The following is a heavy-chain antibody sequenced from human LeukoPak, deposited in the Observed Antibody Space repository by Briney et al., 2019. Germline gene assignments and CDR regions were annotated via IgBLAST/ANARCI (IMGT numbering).Heavy chain of an antibody. CDR1: GGSISSYY. CDR3: ARFQYSSSWYAAFDI. D-gene: IGHD6-13*01. V-gene: IGHV4-59*01. J-gene: IGHJ3*02. CDR2: IYYSGST. Sequence: SETLSLTCTVSGGSISSYYWSWIRQPPGKGLEWIGYIYYSGSTNYNPSLKSRVTISVDTSKNQFSLKLSSVTAADTAVYYCARFQYSSSWYAAFDIWGQGTMVTVSS.